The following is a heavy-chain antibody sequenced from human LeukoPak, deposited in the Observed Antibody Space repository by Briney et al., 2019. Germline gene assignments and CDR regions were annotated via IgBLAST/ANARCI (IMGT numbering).Heavy chain of an antibody. V-gene: IGHV1-2*02. Sequence: ASVKVSCKASGYTFTDYYVHWVRQAPGQGLEWMGWINPNSGGTNYAQKFQGTVTMTRDTSISTAYMELTRLRSDDTAVYYCARERGNYDILTDYYEGNGFDPWGQGTPVTVSS. CDR1: GYTFTDYY. D-gene: IGHD3-9*01. CDR3: ARERGNYDILTDYYEGNGFDP. J-gene: IGHJ5*02. CDR2: INPNSGGT.